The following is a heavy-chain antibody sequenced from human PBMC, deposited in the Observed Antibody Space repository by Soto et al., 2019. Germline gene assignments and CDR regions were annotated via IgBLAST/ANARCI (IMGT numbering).Heavy chain of an antibody. CDR2: IWYDGSNK. D-gene: IGHD1-26*01. V-gene: IGHV3-33*01. CDR1: GFTFSSYG. CDR3: ARDGGVSGSLSYYFDY. J-gene: IGHJ4*02. Sequence: QVQLVESGGGVVQPGRSLRLSCAASGFTFSSYGMHWVRQAPGKGLEWVAVIWYDGSNKYYADSVKGRFTISRDNSKNTLYLQMNSLRAEDTAVYYCARDGGVSGSLSYYFDYWGQGTLVTVSS.